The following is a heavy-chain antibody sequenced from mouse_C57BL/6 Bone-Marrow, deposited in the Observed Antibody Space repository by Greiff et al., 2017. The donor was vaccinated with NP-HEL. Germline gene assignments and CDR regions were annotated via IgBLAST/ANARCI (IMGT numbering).Heavy chain of an antibody. CDR2: IRNKANGYTT. Sequence: EVKVVESGGGLVQPGGSLSLSCAASGFTFTDYYMSWVRQPPGKALEWLGFIRNKANGYTTEYSASVKGRFTISRDNSQSILYLQMNALRAEDSATYYCARYTDYDPYFDVWGTGTTVTVSS. V-gene: IGHV7-3*01. CDR3: ARYTDYDPYFDV. CDR1: GFTFTDYY. J-gene: IGHJ1*03. D-gene: IGHD2-4*01.